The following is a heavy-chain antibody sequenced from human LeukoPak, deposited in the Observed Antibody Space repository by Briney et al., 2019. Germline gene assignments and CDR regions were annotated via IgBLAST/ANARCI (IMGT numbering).Heavy chain of an antibody. V-gene: IGHV3-23*01. CDR2: ISGSGGST. CDR1: GFTFSSYA. Sequence: GGSLRLSCAASGFTFSSYAMSWVRQAPGKGLEWVSAISGSGGSTYYADSVKGRFTISRDNSKNTLYLQMNSLRAEDTAVYYCAEGPSSDWSYFDYWGQGTLVTVSS. D-gene: IGHD3-9*01. J-gene: IGHJ4*02. CDR3: AEGPSSDWSYFDY.